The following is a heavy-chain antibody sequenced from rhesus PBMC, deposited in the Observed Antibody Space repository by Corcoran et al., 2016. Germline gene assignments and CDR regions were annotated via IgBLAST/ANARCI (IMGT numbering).Heavy chain of an antibody. CDR1: GGSISSNY. V-gene: IGHV4-173*01. J-gene: IGHJ4*01. CDR3: ARDGYCSGGVCYAFDY. CDR2: ISGSGGGP. D-gene: IGHD2-8*01. Sequence: QVQLQESGPGLVKPSETLPLTCAVSGGSISSNYWSWIRQPPGKGLVWSGRISGSGGGPAHNPSRKSRVTISTDTSKNQFSLKLSSVTAADTAVYYCARDGYCSGGVCYAFDYWGQGVLVTVSS.